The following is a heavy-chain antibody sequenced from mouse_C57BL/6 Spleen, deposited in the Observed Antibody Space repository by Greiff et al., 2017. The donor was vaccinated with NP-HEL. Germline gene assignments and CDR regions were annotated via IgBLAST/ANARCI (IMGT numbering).Heavy chain of an antibody. D-gene: IGHD1-1*01. CDR2: IDPSDSYT. J-gene: IGHJ2*01. CDR1: GYTFTSYW. V-gene: IGHV1-69*01. CDR3: ARHYGSSLLRY. Sequence: QVQLQQPGAELVMPGASVKLSCKASGYTFTSYWMHWVKQRPGQGLEWIGEIDPSDSYTNYNQKFKGKSTLTVDKSSSTAYMQLSSLTSEDSAVYYCARHYGSSLLRYWGQGTTLTVSS.